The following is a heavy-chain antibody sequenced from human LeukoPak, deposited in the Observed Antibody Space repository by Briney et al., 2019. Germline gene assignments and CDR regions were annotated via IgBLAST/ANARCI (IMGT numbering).Heavy chain of an antibody. CDR2: ISGSGGST. V-gene: IGHV3-23*01. CDR3: AKEDYYDSSGSPEYFDY. J-gene: IGHJ4*02. D-gene: IGHD3-22*01. CDR1: GFTFSSYA. Sequence: GGSLRLSCAASGFTFSSYAMSSARQAPGKGLEWVSAISGSGGSTYYADSVKGRFTISRDNSNNTLYLQMSSLRAEDTSVYYCAKEDYYDSSGSPEYFDYWGQGTLVTVSS.